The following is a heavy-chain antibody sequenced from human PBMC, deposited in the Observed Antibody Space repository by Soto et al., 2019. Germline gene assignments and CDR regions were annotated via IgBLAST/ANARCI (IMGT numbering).Heavy chain of an antibody. J-gene: IGHJ4*02. CDR3: ARGFGITIFGVTGSYFDY. Sequence: QVQLQESGLGLVKPSQTLSLTCTVSGGSISSGDYYWSWIRQPPGKGLEWIGYIYYSGSTYYNPSLKSRVTISVDTSKNQFSLKLSSVTAADTAVYYCARGFGITIFGVTGSYFDYWGQGTLVTVSS. D-gene: IGHD3-3*01. CDR1: GGSISSGDYY. V-gene: IGHV4-30-4*01. CDR2: IYYSGST.